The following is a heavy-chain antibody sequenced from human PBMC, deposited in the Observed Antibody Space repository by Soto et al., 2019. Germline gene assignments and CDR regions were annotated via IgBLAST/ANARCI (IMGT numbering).Heavy chain of an antibody. Sequence: QLQLQESGSGLVKPSETLSLTCIVSNGSISSRSSYWGWIRQTPGKGLEWIGSIYYIGNTYYNPSLKSRVTRSIDTSKTQFSLKMNSVTAADTAVYFCGGQDYGAKGYYFENCG. J-gene: IGHJ4*01. V-gene: IGHV4-39*01. CDR2: IYYIGNT. D-gene: IGHD4-17*01. CDR1: NGSISSRSSY. CDR3: GGQDYGAKGYYFEN.